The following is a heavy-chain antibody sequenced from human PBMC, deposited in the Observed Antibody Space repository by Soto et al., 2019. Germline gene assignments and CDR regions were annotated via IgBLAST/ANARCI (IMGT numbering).Heavy chain of an antibody. CDR3: ARRELCRGGTCYHPDY. V-gene: IGHV4-39*01. CDR2: VYYSGSS. CDR1: GDFISSSSYF. D-gene: IGHD2-15*01. Sequence: QLQLQESGPGLVKPSETLSLTCSVSGDFISSSSYFWAWIRQPPGKGLEWIGTVYYSGSSYYNPSLKGRVTISVATSKNQFSLILNSVTAADTAVYDWARRELCRGGTCYHPDYWGQGILVTVSS. J-gene: IGHJ4*02.